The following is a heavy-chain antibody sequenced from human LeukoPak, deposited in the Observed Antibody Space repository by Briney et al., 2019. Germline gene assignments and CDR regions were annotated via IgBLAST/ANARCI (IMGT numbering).Heavy chain of an antibody. Sequence: GGSLRLSCAASGFTFSGYGMHWVRQAPGKGLDWVALISYDGSNTYYADSVKGRFTISRDISNNTLYLQMNSLRPDDTAVYYCARASSLPGYSSGWDFDYWGQGTLVTVSS. CDR1: GFTFSGYG. CDR2: ISYDGSNT. CDR3: ARASSLPGYSSGWDFDY. J-gene: IGHJ4*02. V-gene: IGHV3-30*03. D-gene: IGHD6-19*01.